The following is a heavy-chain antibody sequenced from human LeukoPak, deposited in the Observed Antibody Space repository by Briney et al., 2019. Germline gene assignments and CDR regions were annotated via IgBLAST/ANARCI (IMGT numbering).Heavy chain of an antibody. V-gene: IGHV4-59*01. CDR1: RGSISSYY. J-gene: IGHJ4*02. Sequence: PSETLSLICTVSRGSISSYYCSWLRQPPGKGLEWIGSSHYTGRTNSNPSLKSRVTISVDTSKSQFSLKLDSVTAADTAVYYCASSGYLPQTFDYWGQGALVTVSS. CDR2: SHYTGRT. CDR3: ASSGYLPQTFDY. D-gene: IGHD3-22*01.